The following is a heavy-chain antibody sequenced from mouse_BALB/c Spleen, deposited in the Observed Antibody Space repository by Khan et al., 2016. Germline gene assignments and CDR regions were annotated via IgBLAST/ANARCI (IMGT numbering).Heavy chain of an antibody. CDR1: EFDFSRYW. CDR2: INPDSSTI. Sequence: EVQLLESGGGLVQPGGSLKLSCAASEFDFSRYWMSWVRQAPGKGLEWIGEINPDSSTINYTPSLKDKFIISRDNAKNTLYLQMSKVRSEDTVLYYCARAGYYWYLVNWGQGTLVTVSA. CDR3: ARAGYYWYLVN. V-gene: IGHV4-1*02. J-gene: IGHJ3*01. D-gene: IGHD1-1*01.